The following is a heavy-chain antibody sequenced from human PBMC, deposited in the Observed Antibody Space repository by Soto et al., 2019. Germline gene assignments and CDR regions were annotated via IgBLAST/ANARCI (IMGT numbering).Heavy chain of an antibody. Sequence: QLQLQESGPGLVKPSETLSLTCTVSGGSISSSSYYWGWIRQPPGKGLEWIGSIYYSGSTYYNPSAKSRXIVSVXXSKNQLSLNLSPVPAADTAVYYCMAARGSLGWFDPWGQGALVTVSS. D-gene: IGHD6-6*01. CDR2: IYYSGST. CDR1: GGSISSSSYY. CDR3: MAARGSLGWFDP. J-gene: IGHJ5*02. V-gene: IGHV4-39*01.